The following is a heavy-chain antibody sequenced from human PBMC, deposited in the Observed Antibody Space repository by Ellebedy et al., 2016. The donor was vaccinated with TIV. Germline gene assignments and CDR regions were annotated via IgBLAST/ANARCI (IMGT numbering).Heavy chain of an antibody. Sequence: PGGSLRLSCVASGFSFRSYWMSWVRQAPGKGLEWVANIYQDGSEKYYVDSVEGRFTISRDNAKNSLYLEMKSLRAEDTAVYYCARRGSYGDYAVQVNNWFDSWGQGTPVTVSP. CDR1: GFSFRSYW. CDR2: IYQDGSEK. V-gene: IGHV3-7*01. CDR3: ARRGSYGDYAVQVNNWFDS. D-gene: IGHD4-17*01. J-gene: IGHJ5*01.